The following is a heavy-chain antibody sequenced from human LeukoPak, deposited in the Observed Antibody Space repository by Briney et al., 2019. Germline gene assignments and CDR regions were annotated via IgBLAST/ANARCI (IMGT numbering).Heavy chain of an antibody. CDR1: GFTFSSYS. CDR2: ISYDGSNK. J-gene: IGHJ4*02. CDR3: AKERYRNGEIFDY. Sequence: GGSLRLSCAASGFTFSSYSINWVRQAPGKGLEWVAFISYDGSNKYYADSVKGRFTISRDNSKNTLYLQMNSLRAEDTAVYYCAKERYRNGEIFDYWGQGTLVTVSS. D-gene: IGHD5-18*01. V-gene: IGHV3-30*18.